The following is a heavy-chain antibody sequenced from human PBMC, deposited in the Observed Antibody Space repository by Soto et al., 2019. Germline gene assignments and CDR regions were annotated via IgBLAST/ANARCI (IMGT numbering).Heavy chain of an antibody. CDR3: IRDMKYSYYFEAGH. CDR2: IRTKTFGGTA. CDR1: GFTFGDSA. D-gene: IGHD5-18*01. J-gene: IGHJ4*02. Sequence: EVQVVESGGGLVQPGQSLRLSCFASGFTFGDSAFSWVRQAPGKGLEWVGFIRTKTFGGTAEYAASVKGRFSISRDDSKSIAYLQMNSLKTEDTAAYYCIRDMKYSYYFEAGHWGQGTLVTVSS. V-gene: IGHV3-49*04.